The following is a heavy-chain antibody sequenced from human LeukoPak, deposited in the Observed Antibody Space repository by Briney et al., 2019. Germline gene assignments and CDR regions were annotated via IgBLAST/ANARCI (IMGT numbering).Heavy chain of an antibody. CDR3: AKEGDYSNAAPEWGFDS. Sequence: GGSLRLSCAASGFTFSIYTMSWVRQAPGKGLEWVSGISGSSSHTLDADSVRGRFIISRDNTRNTLYLHMNSLRAEDTALYYCAKEGDYSNAAPEWGFDSWGQGTLVTVSS. CDR1: GFTFSIYT. V-gene: IGHV3-23*01. D-gene: IGHD4-17*01. J-gene: IGHJ4*02. CDR2: ISGSSSHT.